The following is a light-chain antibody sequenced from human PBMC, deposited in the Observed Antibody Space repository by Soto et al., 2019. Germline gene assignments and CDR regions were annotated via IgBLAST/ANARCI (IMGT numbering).Light chain of an antibody. CDR3: QQYNIWPPFT. Sequence: EIVLTQSPATLSVSPGERATLSCRASQSVSSNLAWYQHKPGQAPRLLIYGASTRATGIPARFSGSGSGTEFTLTISSLQSEDFAVYYCQQYNIWPPFTFGPGTKVDNK. CDR2: GAS. J-gene: IGKJ3*01. V-gene: IGKV3-15*01. CDR1: QSVSSN.